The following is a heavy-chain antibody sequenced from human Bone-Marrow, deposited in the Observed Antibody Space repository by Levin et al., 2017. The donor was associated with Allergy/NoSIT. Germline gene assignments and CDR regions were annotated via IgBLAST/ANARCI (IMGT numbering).Heavy chain of an antibody. D-gene: IGHD3-3*02. J-gene: IGHJ4*02. CDR3: AREGISLASY. CDR2: INPSSGGT. CDR1: GYTFTDYY. V-gene: IGHV1-2*06. Sequence: GESLKISCRTSGYTFTDYYMHWVRQAPGQGLEWMGRINPSSGGTTYAQKFQGRVTMTRDTSISTAYMELGRLTSDDTAIYYCAREGISLASYWGQGTLVTVSS.